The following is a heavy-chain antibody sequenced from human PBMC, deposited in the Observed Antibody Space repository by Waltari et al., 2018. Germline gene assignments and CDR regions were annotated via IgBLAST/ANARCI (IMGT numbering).Heavy chain of an antibody. CDR3: AGPLGYCSGGSCLGDFQH. Sequence: QVQLQESGPGLVKPSETLSLTCAVSGYSISSGYYWGWIRQPPGKGLEWIGSIYHSGSTFYSPSLKSRVTISVASTKDHFSLKLSSVTAADTAVYYCAGPLGYCSGGSCLGDFQHWGQGTLVTVSS. CDR2: IYHSGST. CDR1: GYSISSGYY. J-gene: IGHJ1*01. V-gene: IGHV4-38-2*01. D-gene: IGHD2-15*01.